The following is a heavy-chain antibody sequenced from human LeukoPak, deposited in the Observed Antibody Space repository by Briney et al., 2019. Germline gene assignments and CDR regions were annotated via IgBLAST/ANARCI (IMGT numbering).Heavy chain of an antibody. D-gene: IGHD2-21*02. J-gene: IGHJ4*02. V-gene: IGHV3-48*03. CDR1: GFTFSSYE. CDR2: ISSSGSTI. CDR3: ARASMIVVVTDGFDY. Sequence: GGSLRLSCAASGFTFSSYEMNWVRQAPGKGLEWVSYISSSGSTIYYADSVKGRFTISRDNAKNSLYLQMNSLRAEDTAVYYCARASMIVVVTDGFDYWGQGTLVTVSS.